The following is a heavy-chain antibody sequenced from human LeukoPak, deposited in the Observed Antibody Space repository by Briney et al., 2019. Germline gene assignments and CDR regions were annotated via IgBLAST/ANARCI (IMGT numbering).Heavy chain of an antibody. D-gene: IGHD5-18*01. V-gene: IGHV4-4*07. J-gene: IGHJ3*02. Sequence: SETLSLTCTVSGGSISSYYWSWIRQPAGKGLEWIGRIYTSGSTNCNPSLKSRVTMSVDTSKNQFSLKLSSVTAADTAVYYCARDLTAANAFDIWGQGTMVTVSS. CDR2: IYTSGST. CDR3: ARDLTAANAFDI. CDR1: GGSISSYY.